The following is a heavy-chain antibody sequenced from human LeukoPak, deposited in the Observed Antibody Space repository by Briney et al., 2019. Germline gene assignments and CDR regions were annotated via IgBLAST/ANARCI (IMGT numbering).Heavy chain of an antibody. CDR2: INHSGST. V-gene: IGHV4-34*01. CDR3: ARVIPNYYDSSGYGRFDP. D-gene: IGHD3-22*01. J-gene: IGHJ5*02. Sequence: SETLSLTCAVYGGSFSGYYWSWIRQPPGKGLEWIGEINHSGSTYYNPSLKSRVTISVDTSKNQFSLKLSSVTAADTAVYYCARVIPNYYDSSGYGRFDPWGQGTLVTVSS. CDR1: GGSFSGYY.